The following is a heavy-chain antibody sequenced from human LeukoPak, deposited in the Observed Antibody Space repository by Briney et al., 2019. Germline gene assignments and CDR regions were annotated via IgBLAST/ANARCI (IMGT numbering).Heavy chain of an antibody. CDR1: GGSISDYY. D-gene: IGHD3-22*01. V-gene: IGHV4-59*12. CDR2: IYYSGST. J-gene: IGHJ3*02. CDR3: ARDQIPMIVVVITGGSAFDI. Sequence: SETLSLTCTVSGGSISDYYWNWIRQPPGKGLEWIGYIYYSGSTNYNPSLKSRVTISVDTSKNQFSLKLSSVTAADTAVYYCARDQIPMIVVVITGGSAFDIWGQGTMVTVSS.